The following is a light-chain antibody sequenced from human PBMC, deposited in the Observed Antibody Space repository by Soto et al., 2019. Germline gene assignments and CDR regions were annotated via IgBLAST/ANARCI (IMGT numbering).Light chain of an antibody. CDR3: QQYFSAYLT. CDR1: QSLLNSANDKIH. CDR2: RAS. V-gene: IGKV4-1*01. J-gene: IGKJ4*01. Sequence: DIVMTQSPASLAVSLGERATINCKSSQSLLNSANDKIHLAWYQQKPGQPPKLLIWRASTRDSGVPDRFSGRGYGTDFTLTINSLQAEDVATYYCQQYFSAYLTFGGGTKVEI.